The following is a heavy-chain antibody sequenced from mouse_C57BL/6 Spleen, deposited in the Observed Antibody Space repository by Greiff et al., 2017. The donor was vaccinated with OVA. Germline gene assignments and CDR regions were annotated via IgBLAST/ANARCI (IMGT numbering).Heavy chain of an antibody. V-gene: IGHV1-58*01. Sequence: EVMLVESGAELVRPGSSVKMSCKTSGYTFTSYGITWVQQRPGQGLEWIGYIYIGNGYTYYNEKFKGKATLTSDTSSSTAYMQLSSLTSEDSASDLCANTRLGRDYWGQGTTLTVSS. D-gene: IGHD4-1*01. CDR1: GYTFTSYG. CDR2: IYIGNGYT. CDR3: ANTRLGRDY. J-gene: IGHJ2*01.